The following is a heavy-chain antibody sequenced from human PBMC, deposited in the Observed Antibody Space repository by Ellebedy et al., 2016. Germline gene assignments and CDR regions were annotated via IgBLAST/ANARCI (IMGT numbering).Heavy chain of an antibody. CDR1: GFTLNNYA. Sequence: GGSLRLSCAASGFTLNNYAMTWIRQAAGEGLEWVSAITGETATTYYADSVKGRFTISGDNSRNTLYLQMNNLQVEDTATYYCANVGGSGIYYNGYWGQGTLVTVSS. D-gene: IGHD3-10*01. CDR3: ANVGGSGIYYNGY. J-gene: IGHJ4*02. V-gene: IGHV3-23*01. CDR2: ITGETATT.